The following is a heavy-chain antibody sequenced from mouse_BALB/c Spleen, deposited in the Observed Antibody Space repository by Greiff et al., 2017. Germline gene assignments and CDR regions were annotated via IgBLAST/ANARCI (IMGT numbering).Heavy chain of an antibody. D-gene: IGHD2-1*01. Sequence: DVQLQESGPELVKPGASVKISCKASGYSFTGYFMNWVMQSHGKSLEWIGRINPYNGDTFYNQKFKGKATLTVDKSSSTAHMELRSLASEDSAVYYCARGDYGNYDFDYWGQGTTLTVSS. CDR1: GYSFTGYF. CDR2: INPYNGDT. J-gene: IGHJ2*01. V-gene: IGHV1-20*02. CDR3: ARGDYGNYDFDY.